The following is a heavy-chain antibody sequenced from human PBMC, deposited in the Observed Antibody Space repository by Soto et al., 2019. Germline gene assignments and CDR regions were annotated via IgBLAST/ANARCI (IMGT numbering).Heavy chain of an antibody. Sequence: PGGSLRLSCAASGFTFSNYGMHWVRQAPGKGLEWVAIISYDGDNEYYADSVRGRFTISRDNAKNLLYLQMDSLRAEDTAVYYCARDSAWLFDSWGQGTLVTVSS. V-gene: IGHV3-30*03. CDR2: ISYDGDNE. CDR1: GFTFSNYG. CDR3: ARDSAWLFDS. D-gene: IGHD5-12*01. J-gene: IGHJ4*02.